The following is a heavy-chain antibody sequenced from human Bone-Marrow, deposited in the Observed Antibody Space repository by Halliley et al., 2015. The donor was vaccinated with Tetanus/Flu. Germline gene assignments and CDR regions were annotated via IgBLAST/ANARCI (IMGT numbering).Heavy chain of an antibody. V-gene: IGHV1-18*03. CDR3: ARDRRQCSAETCYSAFEY. J-gene: IGHJ4*02. CDR2: IIAKSGHT. Sequence: QLVQSGAEVKNPGASVKVSCKTSGYTFTSYGVTWVRQAPGLGLEWLGWIIAKSGHTKYAQNLQGRVTMTTDTSASTAYMELRSLRSDDLTICYCARDRRQCSAETCYSAFEYWGQGTLVTVSS. CDR1: GYTFTSYG. D-gene: IGHD2-15*01.